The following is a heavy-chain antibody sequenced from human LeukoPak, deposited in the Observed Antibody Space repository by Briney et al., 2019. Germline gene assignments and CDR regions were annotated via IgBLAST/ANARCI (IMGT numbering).Heavy chain of an antibody. Sequence: PGRSLRLSCAASGFSFNTYGMHWVRQGPGKGLEWVAVISYDGSNKWYADSVKGRFTISRDNSKNTLYLQMNSLRAEDTAVYYCALGTINKDYCFGMDVWGQGTTVTVSS. CDR1: GFSFNTYG. J-gene: IGHJ6*02. D-gene: IGHD2-8*01. CDR2: ISYDGSNK. V-gene: IGHV3-30*03. CDR3: ALGTINKDYCFGMDV.